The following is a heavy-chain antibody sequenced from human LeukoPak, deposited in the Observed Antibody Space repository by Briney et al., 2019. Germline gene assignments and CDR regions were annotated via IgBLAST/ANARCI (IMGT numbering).Heavy chain of an antibody. CDR3: VRGGSTHFQH. CDR1: GFTFSSYA. CDR2: ISGSGGST. D-gene: IGHD3-16*01. V-gene: IGHV3-23*01. Sequence: GGSLRLSCAASGFTFSSYAMSWVRQAPGKGLEWVSAISGSGGSTYYADSVKGRFTISRDNAENTLYLQMNSLRAEDTAVYYCVRGGSTHFQHWGQGTLVTVSS. J-gene: IGHJ1*01.